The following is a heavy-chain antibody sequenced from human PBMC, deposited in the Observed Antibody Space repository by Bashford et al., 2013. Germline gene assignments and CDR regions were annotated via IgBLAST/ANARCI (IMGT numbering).Heavy chain of an antibody. CDR2: INPSGGST. V-gene: IGHV1-46*03. J-gene: IGHJ3*02. D-gene: IGHD3-22*01. CDR1: GYTFTSYY. Sequence: ASVKVSCKASGYTFTSYYMHWVRQAPGQGLEWMGIINPSGGSTSYAQKFQGRVTMTRDTSTSTVYMELSSLRSEDTAVYYCASSSSSGYLLVHAFDIWGQGTMVTVSS. CDR3: ASSSSSGYLLVHAFDI.